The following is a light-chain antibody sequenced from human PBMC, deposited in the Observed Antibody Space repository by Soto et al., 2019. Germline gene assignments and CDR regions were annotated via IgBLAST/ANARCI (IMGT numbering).Light chain of an antibody. CDR3: QHYNSYSEA. J-gene: IGKJ1*01. CDR1: QGISSA. CDR2: DAS. V-gene: IGKV1-13*02. Sequence: AIQFTQSPSSLSASVGDRDTITCRASQGISSALAWYQQKPGKAPKLLIYDASSLESGVPSRFSGSGSGTEFTLTISSLQPDDFATYYCQHYNSYSEAFGQGTKVDIK.